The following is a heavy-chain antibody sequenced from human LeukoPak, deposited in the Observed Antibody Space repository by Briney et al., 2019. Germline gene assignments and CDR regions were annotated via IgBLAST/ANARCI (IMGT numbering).Heavy chain of an antibody. CDR2: INHSGST. CDR3: ARGPRYYAFDI. CDR1: GGSFSGYY. V-gene: IGHV4-34*01. D-gene: IGHD1-14*01. Sequence: SETLSLTCAVYGGSFSGYYWSWIRQPPGKGLEWIGEINHSGSTNYNPSLKSRVTISVDTSKNQFSLKLSSVTAADTAVYYCARGPRYYAFDIWGQGTMGTVSS. J-gene: IGHJ3*02.